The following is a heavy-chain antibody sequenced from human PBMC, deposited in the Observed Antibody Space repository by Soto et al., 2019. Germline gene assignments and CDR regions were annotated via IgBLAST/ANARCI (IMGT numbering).Heavy chain of an antibody. J-gene: IGHJ4*02. CDR3: TQEPKKSISHDY. Sequence: EVQLLESGGGLVQPGGSLRLSCAASGFTFSEYAMSWVRQAPGKGLEWVSSISSSGGTTSYTDSVKGRFTISRDNSKNALFRQMSGLRAEDTAIYYCTQEPKKSISHDYWGLGTLVTVSP. CDR1: GFTFSEYA. D-gene: IGHD2-21*01. CDR2: ISSSGGTT. V-gene: IGHV3-23*01.